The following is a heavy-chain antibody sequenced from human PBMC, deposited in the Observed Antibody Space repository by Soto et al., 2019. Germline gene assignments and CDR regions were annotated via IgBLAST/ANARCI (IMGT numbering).Heavy chain of an antibody. V-gene: IGHV6-1*01. J-gene: IGHJ6*03. Sequence: SQTLSLTCAISGDSVSSNSAAWNWIRQSPSRGLEWLGRTYYRSKWYNDYAVSVKSRITINPDTSKNQFSLQLNSVTPEDTAVYYCARTGHMTTEPPVYYYYYYMDVWGKGTTVTVSS. CDR1: GDSVSSNSAA. D-gene: IGHD4-4*01. CDR2: TYYRSKWYN. CDR3: ARTGHMTTEPPVYYYYYYMDV.